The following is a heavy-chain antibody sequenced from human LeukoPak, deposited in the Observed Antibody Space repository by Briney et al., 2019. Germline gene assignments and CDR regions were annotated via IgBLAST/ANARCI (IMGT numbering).Heavy chain of an antibody. V-gene: IGHV4-59*01. J-gene: IGHJ4*02. D-gene: IGHD3-16*01. CDR2: IHYSGST. CDR3: ARAPGGIFDY. CDR1: GGSISSYY. Sequence: SETLSLTCTVSGGSISSYYWSWIRQPPGKGLEWIGYIHYSGSTNYNPSLKSRVTISVDTSKNQFSLKLSSVTAADTAVYYCARAPGGIFDYWGQGTLVTVSS.